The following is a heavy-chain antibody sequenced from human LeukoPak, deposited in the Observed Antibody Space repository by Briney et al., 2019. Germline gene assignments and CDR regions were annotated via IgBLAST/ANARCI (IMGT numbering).Heavy chain of an antibody. V-gene: IGHV4-30-4*01. J-gene: IGHJ4*02. D-gene: IGHD3-16*01. Sequence: SETLSLTCTVSGGSISSGDYYWSWIRQPPGKGLEWLGYIYYSGSTYYNPSLKSRVTISVDTSKNQFSLKLSAVTAADTAVYYCAREPGRGGNFDYWGQGTLVTVSS. CDR3: AREPGRGGNFDY. CDR2: IYYSGST. CDR1: GGSISSGDYY.